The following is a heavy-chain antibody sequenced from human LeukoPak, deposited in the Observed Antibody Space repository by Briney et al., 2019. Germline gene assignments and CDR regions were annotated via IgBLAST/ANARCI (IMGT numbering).Heavy chain of an antibody. CDR1: AFTFSIYA. D-gene: IGHD3-22*01. J-gene: IGHJ4*02. CDR3: TRDRPNYYGSDGHYYRRNGDY. V-gene: IGHV3-23*01. CDR2: ITSRGEDT. Sequence: PGGSLRLSCAASAFTFSIYAVSWVRQAPGKGLEWVSSITSRGEDTWYAGSVKGRFTISRDNSKNTLYLQMNSLRAEDTAVYYCTRDRPNYYGSDGHYYRRNGDYWGQGTLVTVSS.